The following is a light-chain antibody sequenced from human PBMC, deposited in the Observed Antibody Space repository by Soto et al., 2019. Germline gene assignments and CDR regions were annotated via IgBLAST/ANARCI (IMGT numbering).Light chain of an antibody. J-gene: IGKJ2*01. CDR3: QQYGDSRST. CDR2: ATS. Sequence: EIVLTQSPGTLSLSPGERATLSCRTSQSFGSSYLAWYQQKPGQAPRLLIYATSTRATGIPDRFSGSGSGTDFTLTISSLEPEDFAVYYCQQYGDSRSTFGQGTKLEIK. V-gene: IGKV3-20*01. CDR1: QSFGSSY.